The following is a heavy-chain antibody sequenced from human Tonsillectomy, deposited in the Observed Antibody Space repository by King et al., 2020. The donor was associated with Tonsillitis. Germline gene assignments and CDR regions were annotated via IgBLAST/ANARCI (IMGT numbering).Heavy chain of an antibody. J-gene: IGHJ2*01. CDR3: ARRVAGDWYFDL. CDR1: GGSISSHY. Sequence: VQLQDSGPGLVKPSETLSLTCTCSGGSISSHYWGWVRQPPGNGLEWMGYVYHMRRTNYNPPLRRLGTITEDTSKNQYSLKLRSVTAADTAVYYCARRVAGDWYFDLWGRGTLVTVSS. CDR2: VYHMRRT. V-gene: IGHV4-59*08. D-gene: IGHD2-15*01.